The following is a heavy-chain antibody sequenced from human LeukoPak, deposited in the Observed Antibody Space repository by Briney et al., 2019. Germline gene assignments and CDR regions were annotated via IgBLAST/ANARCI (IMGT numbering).Heavy chain of an antibody. CDR1: GYTFTSYA. D-gene: IGHD3-9*01. J-gene: IGHJ4*02. CDR3: AREGQDYDILTGYFDY. V-gene: IGHV1-69*05. CDR2: IIPIFGTA. Sequence: SVKVSCKASGYTFTSYAISWVRQAPGQGLEWMGRIIPIFGTANYAQKFQGRVTITTDESTSTAYMELSSLRSEDTAVYYCAREGQDYDILTGYFDYWGQGTLVTVSS.